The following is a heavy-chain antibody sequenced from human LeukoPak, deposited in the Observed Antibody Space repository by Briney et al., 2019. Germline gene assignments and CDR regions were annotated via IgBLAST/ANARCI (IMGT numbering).Heavy chain of an antibody. CDR3: ARDRHYDSSGYYQDY. J-gene: IGHJ4*02. D-gene: IGHD3-22*01. CDR2: IYSGGST. CDR1: GFTFSSYW. Sequence: PGGSLRLSCAASGFTFSSYWMSWVRQAPGKGLEWVSVIYSGGSTYYADSVKGRFTISRDNSKNTLYLQMNSLRAEDTAVYYCARDRHYDSSGYYQDYWGQGTLVTVSS. V-gene: IGHV3-53*01.